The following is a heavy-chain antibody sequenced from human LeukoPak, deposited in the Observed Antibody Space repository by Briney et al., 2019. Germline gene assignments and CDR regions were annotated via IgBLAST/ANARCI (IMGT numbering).Heavy chain of an antibody. CDR1: GFTFSSYA. Sequence: GGSLRLSCAASGFTFSSYAMSWVRQAPGKGLEWVSAISGSGGSTYYADSVKGRFAISRDNSKNTLYLQMNSLRAKDTAVYYCAKSKIAALNDYFDYWGQGTLVTVSS. D-gene: IGHD6-13*01. CDR2: ISGSGGST. V-gene: IGHV3-23*01. J-gene: IGHJ4*02. CDR3: AKSKIAALNDYFDY.